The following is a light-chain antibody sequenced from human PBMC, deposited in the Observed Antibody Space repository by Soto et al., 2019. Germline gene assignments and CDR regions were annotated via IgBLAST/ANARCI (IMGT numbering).Light chain of an antibody. J-gene: IGKJ1*01. CDR2: KGS. Sequence: DIQMTQSPSTLSASVGDSVTITWRASQSISSWLAWYQQKTGKAPKLLIYKGSSLESGVPSRFSGSGSGTELTLTISSLQSEDFALYYCQHTLKWPPTXGQGTKVDIK. CDR3: QHTLKWPPT. CDR1: QSISSW. V-gene: IGKV1-5*03.